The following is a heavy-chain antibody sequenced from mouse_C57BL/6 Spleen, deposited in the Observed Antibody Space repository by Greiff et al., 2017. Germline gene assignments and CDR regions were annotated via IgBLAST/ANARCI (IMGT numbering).Heavy chain of an antibody. J-gene: IGHJ4*01. CDR2: ISNGGGST. V-gene: IGHV5-12*01. CDR1: GFTFSDYY. Sequence: EVQLVESGGGLVQPGGSLKLSCAASGFTFSDYYMYWVRQTPEKRLEWVAYISNGGGSTYYPDTVKGRFTISRDNAKNTLYLQMSRLKSEDTAMYYCARPWIYYGNPYAMDYWGQGTSVTVSS. D-gene: IGHD2-1*01. CDR3: ARPWIYYGNPYAMDY.